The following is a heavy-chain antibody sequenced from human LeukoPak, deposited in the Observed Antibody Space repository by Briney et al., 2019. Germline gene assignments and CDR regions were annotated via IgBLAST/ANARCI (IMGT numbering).Heavy chain of an antibody. Sequence: GGSLRLSCAASGFTVSSNYMSWVRQAPGKGLEWVSVIYSGGSTYYADSVKGRFTISRDNSKNTLYLQMNSLRAEDTAVYYCALTLYSSGWAVFDYWGQGTLVTVSS. CDR2: IYSGGST. D-gene: IGHD6-19*01. CDR3: ALTLYSSGWAVFDY. J-gene: IGHJ4*02. CDR1: GFTVSSNY. V-gene: IGHV3-53*01.